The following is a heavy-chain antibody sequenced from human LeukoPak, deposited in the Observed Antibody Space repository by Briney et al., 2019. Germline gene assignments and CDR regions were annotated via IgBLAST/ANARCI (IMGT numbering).Heavy chain of an antibody. D-gene: IGHD2-21*01. V-gene: IGHV3-23*01. CDR2: IYENGGTT. J-gene: IGHJ4*02. CDR1: GFTFSSNA. Sequence: GGSLRLSCAASGFTFSSNAMSWVRQAPEKGLEFVSGIYENGGTTYYADSVKGRFSISRDNSKNTLYLQMDSLRGEDTAVYYCAKDFRIGYSAHFDYWGQGALVTVSS. CDR3: AKDFRIGYSAHFDY.